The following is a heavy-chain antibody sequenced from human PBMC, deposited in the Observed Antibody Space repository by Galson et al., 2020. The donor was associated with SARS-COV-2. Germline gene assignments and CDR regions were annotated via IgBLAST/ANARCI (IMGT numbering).Heavy chain of an antibody. V-gene: IGHV1-69*10. CDR3: ARGLAFDWLLSEEKYYFDY. D-gene: IGHD3-9*01. Sequence: SVKVSCKASGGTFSSYAISWVRQAPGQGLEWMGGIIPILGIANYAQKFQGRVTITADKSTSTAYMELSSLRSEDTAVYYCARGLAFDWLLSEEKYYFDYWGQGTLVTVSS. CDR2: IIPILGIA. J-gene: IGHJ4*02. CDR1: GGTFSSYA.